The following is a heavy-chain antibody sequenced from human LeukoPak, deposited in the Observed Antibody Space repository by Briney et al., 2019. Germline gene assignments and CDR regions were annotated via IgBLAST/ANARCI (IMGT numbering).Heavy chain of an antibody. CDR3: ASSNSGSYLSY. V-gene: IGHV4-61*02. D-gene: IGHD1-26*01. J-gene: IGHJ4*02. CDR2: IYTSGST. CDR1: GGSISSGSYY. Sequence: SETLSLTCTVSGGSISSGSYYWSWIRQPAGKGLEWIGRIYTSGSTNYNPSLKSRVTISVDTSKNQFSLKLSSVTAADTAVYYCASSNSGSYLSYWGQGTLVTVSS.